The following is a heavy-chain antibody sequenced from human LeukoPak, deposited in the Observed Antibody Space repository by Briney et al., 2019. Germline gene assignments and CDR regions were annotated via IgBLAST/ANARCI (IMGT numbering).Heavy chain of an antibody. Sequence: SGGSLRLSCAASGFTFSSYAMSWVRQAPGKGLEWVSAISGSGGSTYYADSVKGRFTISRDNSKNTLYLQMNSLRAEDTAVYYCSTDSGLFGTIPPIWGQGTMVTVSS. D-gene: IGHD1-7*01. CDR2: ISGSGGST. V-gene: IGHV3-23*01. CDR3: STDSGLFGTIPPI. CDR1: GFTFSSYA. J-gene: IGHJ3*02.